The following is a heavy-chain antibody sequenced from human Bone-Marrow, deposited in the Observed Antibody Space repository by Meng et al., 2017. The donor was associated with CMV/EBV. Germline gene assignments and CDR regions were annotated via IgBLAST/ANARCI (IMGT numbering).Heavy chain of an antibody. CDR1: GFTVTTYT. CDR3: VREGNYDILTGYSFDY. J-gene: IGHJ4*02. V-gene: IGHV3-30*04. CDR2: ISYRRIDK. Sequence: GGSLRLSCAASGFTVTTYTMHWVRQAPGKGLEWVTFISYRRIDKYYADSVKGRFTISRENSKNTLYLQMNSLRAEDTAVYYCVREGNYDILTGYSFDYWGQGTLVTVSS. D-gene: IGHD3-9*01.